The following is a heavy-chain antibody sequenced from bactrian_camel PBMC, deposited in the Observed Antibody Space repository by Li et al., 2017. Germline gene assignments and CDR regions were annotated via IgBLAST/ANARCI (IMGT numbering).Heavy chain of an antibody. CDR2: MYATNRTGNI. J-gene: IGHJ4*01. V-gene: IGHV3S63*01. CDR1: GPAWVN. D-gene: IGHD1*01. CDR3: AGSPFAWPGLDQSRYKY. Sequence: HVQLVESGGGSVQVGGSLLLSCAASGPAWVNMAWFRQAPGKEREGVARMYATNRTGNIVYADSVKGRFTISRDNSKKTVYLQMSDLKPEDTAMYYCAGSPFAWPGLDQSRYKYWGQGTQVTVS.